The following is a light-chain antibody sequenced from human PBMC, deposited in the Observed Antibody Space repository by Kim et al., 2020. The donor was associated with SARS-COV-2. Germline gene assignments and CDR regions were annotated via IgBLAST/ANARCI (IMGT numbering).Light chain of an antibody. CDR3: HQSYCTPHT. Sequence: DIQMTQSPASLSASVGDRVTITCRASQSISSYLNWYQQKPGKAPKLLIYAASTLQNGVPLRFSGSGFGTDFTLTISSLQPEDFATYFCHQSYCTPHTLGQETKLEI. V-gene: IGKV1-39*01. J-gene: IGKJ2*01. CDR2: AAS. CDR1: QSISSY.